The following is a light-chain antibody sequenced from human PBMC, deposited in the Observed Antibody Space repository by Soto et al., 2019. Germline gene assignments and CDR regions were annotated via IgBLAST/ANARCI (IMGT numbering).Light chain of an antibody. CDR3: QHYANWPLT. CDR1: QGIGST. V-gene: IGKV3-15*01. Sequence: EIVMTQSPAALSVSPREGATLSCRASQGIGSTLAWYQQKPGQTPRLLIYDASTRAAGVPARFSGSGSGTDFTLTINSLQSEDFAIYYCQHYANWPLTFGGGTKVDIK. J-gene: IGKJ4*01. CDR2: DAS.